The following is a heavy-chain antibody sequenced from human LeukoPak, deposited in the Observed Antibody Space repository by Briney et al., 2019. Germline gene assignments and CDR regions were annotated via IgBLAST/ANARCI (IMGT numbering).Heavy chain of an antibody. D-gene: IGHD3-22*01. CDR3: AGSMGTYYYDSSGTGAFDI. J-gene: IGHJ3*02. CDR1: GYSFTSYW. Sequence: GESLQISCQGSGYSFTSYWIGWVRPMPGKGLEWMGIIYPGDSDTRYSPSFQGQVTISADKSISTAYLQWSSLKASDTAMYYCAGSMGTYYYDSSGTGAFDIWGQGTMVTVSS. CDR2: IYPGDSDT. V-gene: IGHV5-51*01.